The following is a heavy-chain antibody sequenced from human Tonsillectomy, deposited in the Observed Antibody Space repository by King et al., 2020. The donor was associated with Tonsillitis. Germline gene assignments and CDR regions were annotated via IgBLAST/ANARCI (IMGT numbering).Heavy chain of an antibody. V-gene: IGHV3-21*01. CDR1: GFTFSSYG. Sequence: VQLVESGGGLVKPGGSLRLSCAASGFTFSSYGMNWVRQAPGKGLEWVSPLSSSSSYIYYADSVKGRFTISRDNAKNSLYLQMSSLRAEDTAVYYCAREGLWFGEGDYYYYGMDVWGPGTTVTVSS. D-gene: IGHD3-10*01. CDR3: AREGLWFGEGDYYYYGMDV. J-gene: IGHJ6*02. CDR2: LSSSSSYI.